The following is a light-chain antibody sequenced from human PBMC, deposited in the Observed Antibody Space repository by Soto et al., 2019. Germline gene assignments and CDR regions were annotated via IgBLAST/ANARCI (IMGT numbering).Light chain of an antibody. CDR2: DVS. CDR3: SSYTSSSPYV. CDR1: SNDVGGYNF. V-gene: IGLV2-14*03. Sequence: QSARTQPASVSGSPGQSITLSCNGTSNDVGGYNFVSWYQQYPGKAPKLLIYDVSNRPSGVSNRFSGSKSDNTASLTISGLQPEDEADYYCSSYTSSSPYVFGTGTKVTVL. J-gene: IGLJ1*01.